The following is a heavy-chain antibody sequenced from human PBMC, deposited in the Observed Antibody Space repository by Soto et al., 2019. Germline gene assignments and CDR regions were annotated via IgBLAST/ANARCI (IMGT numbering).Heavy chain of an antibody. CDR1: GYTFNNYW. J-gene: IGHJ5*01. CDR2: IFPRDFDV. V-gene: IGHV5-51*01. CDR3: ARLVSLLQPIDS. D-gene: IGHD4-4*01. Sequence: GESLKISCQTSGYTFNNYWIGWVRQMPGGGLEWLGLIFPRDFDVRYSPSFEGQVTISADRSTATAFLQWRSLEPSDSALYFCARLVSLLQPIDSWGQGTPVTVSS.